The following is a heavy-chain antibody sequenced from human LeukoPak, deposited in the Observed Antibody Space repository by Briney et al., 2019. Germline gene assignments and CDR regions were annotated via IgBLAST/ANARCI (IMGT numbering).Heavy chain of an antibody. CDR1: GFTFSSYS. CDR3: AREQSVLRFLEWLFAFDT. Sequence: GGSLRLSCAASGFTFSSYSMNWVRQAPGKGLEWVSYISSSSSTIYYADSVKGRFTISRDNAKNSLYLQMNSLRDEDTAVYYCAREQSVLRFLEWLFAFDTWGQGTMVTVSS. V-gene: IGHV3-48*02. CDR2: ISSSSSTI. D-gene: IGHD3-3*01. J-gene: IGHJ3*02.